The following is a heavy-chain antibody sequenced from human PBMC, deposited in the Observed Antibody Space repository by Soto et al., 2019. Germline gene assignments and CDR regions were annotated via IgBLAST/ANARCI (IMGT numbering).Heavy chain of an antibody. J-gene: IGHJ4*02. CDR2: IYYSGST. Sequence: PSXTLSLTCTVSGGPISSGGYYWSWIRQHPGKGLGWIGYIYYSGSTYYNPSLKSRVTISVDTSKNQFSLKLTSVAAADTAVYYCARSSTSANYFDYWGQGTLVTVSS. V-gene: IGHV4-31*03. D-gene: IGHD2-2*01. CDR1: GGPISSGGYY. CDR3: ARSSTSANYFDY.